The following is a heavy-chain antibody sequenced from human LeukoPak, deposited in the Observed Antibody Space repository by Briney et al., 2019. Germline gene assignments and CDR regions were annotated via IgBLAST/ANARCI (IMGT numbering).Heavy chain of an antibody. V-gene: IGHV3-30*18. CDR2: LSYDGSNK. D-gene: IGHD1-7*01. Sequence: PGGSLRLSCAASGFTFSSYSMNWVRQAPGKGLEWVAVLSYDGSNKYYGDSVKGRFSISRDNSKNTLYLQMNSLRAEDTAVYYCAKTHSRGTNYYYYGMDVWGQGTTVTVSS. CDR3: AKTHSRGTNYYYYGMDV. J-gene: IGHJ6*02. CDR1: GFTFSSYS.